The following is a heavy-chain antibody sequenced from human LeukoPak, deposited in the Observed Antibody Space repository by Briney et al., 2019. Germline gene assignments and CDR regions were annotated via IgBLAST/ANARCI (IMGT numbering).Heavy chain of an antibody. CDR3: ARQSVNYDFWSGSSPFDP. V-gene: IGHV4-34*01. D-gene: IGHD3-3*01. CDR1: GGSFSGYY. CDR2: INHSGST. J-gene: IGHJ5*01. Sequence: KPSETLSLSCAVYGGSFSGYYWSWIRQPPGKGLEWIGEINHSGSTNYNPSLKSRVTISVDTSKNQFSLRLNSVTAADTAVYYCARQSVNYDFWSGSSPFDPWGQGTLVTVSS.